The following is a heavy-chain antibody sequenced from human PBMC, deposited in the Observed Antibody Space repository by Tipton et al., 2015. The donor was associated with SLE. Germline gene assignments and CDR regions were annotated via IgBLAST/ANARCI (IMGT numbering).Heavy chain of an antibody. CDR2: ISYDGSNK. D-gene: IGHD6-19*01. CDR1: GFTFSSYA. Sequence: RSLRLSCAASGFTFSSYAMHWVRQAPGKGLEWVAVISYDGSNKYYADSVKGRFTISRDNSKNTLYLQMNSLRAEDTAVYYCASVPLRQWLTYFDYWGQGTLVTVSS. V-gene: IGHV3-30*04. CDR3: ASVPLRQWLTYFDY. J-gene: IGHJ4*02.